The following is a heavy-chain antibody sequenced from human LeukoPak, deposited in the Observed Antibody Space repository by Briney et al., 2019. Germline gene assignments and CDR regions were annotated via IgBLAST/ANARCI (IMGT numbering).Heavy chain of an antibody. Sequence: PGGSLRLSCAASGFTFRSCGMHWVRQAPGKGLEWVAVIWYDGSNKYYADSVKGRFTISRDNSKNTLYLQMNSLRAEDTAVYYCAREDWFDPWGQGTLVTVSS. CDR2: IWYDGSNK. CDR1: GFTFRSCG. CDR3: AREDWFDP. V-gene: IGHV3-33*01. J-gene: IGHJ5*02.